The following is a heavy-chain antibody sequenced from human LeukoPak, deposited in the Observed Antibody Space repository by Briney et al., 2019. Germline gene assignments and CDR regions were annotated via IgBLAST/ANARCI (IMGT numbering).Heavy chain of an antibody. CDR3: AASTKHTAMVDY. Sequence: SGGSLRLSCAASGFTFSSYSINWVPQAPGKGLEWVSSIGSSSSYIYYADSVKGRFTSSRDNAKNSIYLQMNSLRAEDTAVYYCAASTKHTAMVDYWGQGTLVTVSS. CDR2: IGSSSSYI. J-gene: IGHJ4*02. CDR1: GFTFSSYS. V-gene: IGHV3-21*01. D-gene: IGHD5-18*01.